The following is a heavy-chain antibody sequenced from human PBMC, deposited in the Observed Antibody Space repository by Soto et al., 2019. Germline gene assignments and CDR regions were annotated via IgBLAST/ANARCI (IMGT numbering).Heavy chain of an antibody. CDR2: ISYDGSNK. Sequence: GGSLRPSCAASGFTFSSYGMHWVRQAPGKGLEWVAVISYDGSNKYYADSVKGRFTISRDNSKNTLYLQMNSLRAEDTAVYYCAKVSGTTDDRNWFDPWGQGTLVTVSS. CDR1: GFTFSSYG. J-gene: IGHJ5*02. D-gene: IGHD4-4*01. V-gene: IGHV3-30*18. CDR3: AKVSGTTDDRNWFDP.